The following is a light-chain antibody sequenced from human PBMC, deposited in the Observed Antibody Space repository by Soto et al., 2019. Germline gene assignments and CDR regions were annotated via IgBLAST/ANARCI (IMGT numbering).Light chain of an antibody. CDR1: QIVSSN. Sequence: EIVMTQSPGTLSVSPGERATLSCRASQIVSSNLAWYQQKPGQAPRLLIYGASTRATGVPARFSGSGSGTEFTLTISSLQSEDFAVYYCQQYYKCPLTFGGGTKVDIK. V-gene: IGKV3-15*01. J-gene: IGKJ4*01. CDR3: QQYYKCPLT. CDR2: GAS.